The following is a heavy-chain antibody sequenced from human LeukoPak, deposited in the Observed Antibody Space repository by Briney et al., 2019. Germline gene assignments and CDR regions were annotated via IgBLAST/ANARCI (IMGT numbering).Heavy chain of an antibody. D-gene: IGHD2-21*02. CDR1: GFTFRSYE. CDR2: ISDVGTTQ. J-gene: IGHJ3*02. Sequence: GGSLRLSCAASGFTFRSYELNWVRQAPGKGLELVSYISDVGTTQHYADSVKGRFIISRDNAKNSLYLQMNSLTTEDTAVYYCARDRSKVTAYDDALDIWGQGTMVIVSS. V-gene: IGHV3-48*03. CDR3: ARDRSKVTAYDDALDI.